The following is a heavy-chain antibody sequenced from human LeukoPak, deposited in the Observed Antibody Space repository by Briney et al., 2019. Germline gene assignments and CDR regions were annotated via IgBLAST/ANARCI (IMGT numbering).Heavy chain of an antibody. D-gene: IGHD6-19*01. V-gene: IGHV1-2*02. CDR1: GYTFTGYY. CDR3: ARASGWRHDAFDI. Sequence: ASVKVSCKASGYTFTGYYMHWVRQAPGQGLEWMGWINPNSGGTNYAQKFQGRVTMTRDTSISTAYMELGRLRSDDTAVYYCARASGWRHDAFDIWGHGTMVTVSS. CDR2: INPNSGGT. J-gene: IGHJ3*02.